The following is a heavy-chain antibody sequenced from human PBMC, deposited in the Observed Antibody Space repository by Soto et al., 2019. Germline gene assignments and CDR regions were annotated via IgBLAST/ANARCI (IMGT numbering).Heavy chain of an antibody. CDR3: ARDYRSSSWFDY. V-gene: IGHV3-30*03. J-gene: IGHJ4*02. D-gene: IGHD6-13*01. CDR2: ISYDGSNK. CDR1: GFTFSSYG. Sequence: QVQLVESGGGVVQPGRSLRLSCAASGFTFSSYGMHWVRQAPGKGLEWVAVISYDGSNKYYADSVKGRFTISRDNSKNTLYLQMNSLRAEDTAVYYCARDYRSSSWFDYWGQGTLVTVSS.